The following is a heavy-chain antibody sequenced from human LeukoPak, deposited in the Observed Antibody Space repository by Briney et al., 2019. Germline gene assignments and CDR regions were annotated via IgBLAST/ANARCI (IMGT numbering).Heavy chain of an antibody. Sequence: GSLRLSCAASEFSVGSNYMTWVRQPPGKGLEWIGSIYYSGSTYYNPSLKSRVTISVDTSKNQFSLKLSSVTAADTAVYYCASGNYLITYYFHYWGQGTLVTVSS. CDR2: IYYSGST. CDR1: EFSVGSNY. D-gene: IGHD1-7*01. V-gene: IGHV4-39*01. J-gene: IGHJ4*02. CDR3: ASGNYLITYYFHY.